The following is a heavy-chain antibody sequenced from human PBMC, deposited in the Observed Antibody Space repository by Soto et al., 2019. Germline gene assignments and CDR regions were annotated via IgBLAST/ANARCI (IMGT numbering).Heavy chain of an antibody. Sequence: QVQLQESGPGLVKPSQTLSLTCTVSGGSIRSSEYYWTWIRQHPGKGLEWIGNSDYSGNTYYNPSLKSRVIISVDTSKNQFSLKLSSVTAADTAVYYCAGARVLLEPDYFDCWGKGTLVTVSS. J-gene: IGHJ4*02. CDR1: GGSIRSSEYY. D-gene: IGHD1-1*01. CDR3: AGARVLLEPDYFDC. V-gene: IGHV4-31*03. CDR2: SDYSGNT.